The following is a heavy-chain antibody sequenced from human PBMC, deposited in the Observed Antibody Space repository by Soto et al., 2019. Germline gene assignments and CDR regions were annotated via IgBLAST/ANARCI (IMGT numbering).Heavy chain of an antibody. Sequence: PGGSLRLSCAASGFTFSRYWMHWVRQAPGKGLVWVSRIDSYGSATSQVDSVEGRFTISRDNAKNTLHLQMNSLRAEDTAVYYCARGWVEGLSRQPPTDYWGQGTLVTVSS. CDR2: IDSYGSAT. CDR1: GFTFSRYW. V-gene: IGHV3-74*01. D-gene: IGHD3-3*01. J-gene: IGHJ4*02. CDR3: ARGWVEGLSRQPPTDY.